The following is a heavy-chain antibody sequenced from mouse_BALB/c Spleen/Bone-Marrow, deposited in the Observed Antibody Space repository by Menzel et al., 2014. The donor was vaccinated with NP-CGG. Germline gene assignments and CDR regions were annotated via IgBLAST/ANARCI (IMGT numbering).Heavy chain of an antibody. CDR1: GFTFSSYG. Sequence: EVKLVESGGDLVKPGGSLKLSRVASGFTFSSYGMSWVRQTPDKRLEWVATISSGGSYTYYPDSVKGRFTISRDNAKNTLYLQMSSLKSEDTAMYYCGRNYYGSSYYFDYWGQGTTLTVSS. D-gene: IGHD1-1*01. CDR3: GRNYYGSSYYFDY. J-gene: IGHJ2*01. CDR2: ISSGGSYT. V-gene: IGHV5-6*01.